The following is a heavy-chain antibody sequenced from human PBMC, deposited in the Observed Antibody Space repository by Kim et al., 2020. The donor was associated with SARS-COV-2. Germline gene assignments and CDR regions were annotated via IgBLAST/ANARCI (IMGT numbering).Heavy chain of an antibody. CDR3: ARSNRPSLRGRPAAMPGIDAFDI. J-gene: IGHJ3*02. Sequence: ASVKVSCKASGYTFTSYAMNWVRQAPGQGLEWMGWINTNTGNPTYAQGFTGRFVFSLDTSVSTAYLQISSLKAEDTAVYYCARSNRPSLRGRPAAMPGIDAFDIWGQGTMVTVSS. D-gene: IGHD2-2*01. CDR2: INTNTGNP. CDR1: GYTFTSYA. V-gene: IGHV7-4-1*02.